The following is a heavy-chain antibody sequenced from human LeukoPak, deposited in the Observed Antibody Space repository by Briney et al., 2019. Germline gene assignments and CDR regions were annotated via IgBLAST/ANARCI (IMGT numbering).Heavy chain of an antibody. J-gene: IGHJ4*02. D-gene: IGHD6-6*01. Sequence: SGGSLRLSCAASGFTFSAYAMSWVRQAPGKGLEWVSAIGGSGTNTYYADSVKGRFNISRDNSKNTLYLQMDSLRAEDTAVYYCAKDPFRARISALDYWGQGTLVTVSS. CDR2: IGGSGTNT. CDR3: AKDPFRARISALDY. CDR1: GFTFSAYA. V-gene: IGHV3-23*01.